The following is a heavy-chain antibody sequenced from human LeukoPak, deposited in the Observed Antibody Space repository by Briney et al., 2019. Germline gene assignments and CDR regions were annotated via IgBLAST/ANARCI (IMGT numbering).Heavy chain of an antibody. CDR2: ITSSGTYI. CDR3: ARDRIDPNVLRFLEPYYYYYMDV. V-gene: IGHV3-21*01. Sequence: PGGSLGLSCAASGFDFNNYNMNWVRQAPGKGLEWVSSITSSGTYIYYADSVKGRFTISRDNAKNSLYLQMNSLRPEDTAVYYCARDRIDPNVLRFLEPYYYYYMDVWGKGTTVTVSS. D-gene: IGHD3-3*01. CDR1: GFDFNNYN. J-gene: IGHJ6*03.